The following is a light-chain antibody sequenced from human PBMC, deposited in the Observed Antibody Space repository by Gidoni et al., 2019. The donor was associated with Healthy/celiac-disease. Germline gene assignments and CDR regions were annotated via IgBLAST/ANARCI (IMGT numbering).Light chain of an antibody. Sequence: EIVLTQSPATLSLSPGERATLSCRASQSVSSYLAWYQQKPGQAPRLLIYDASNRATGIPARFSGSGSGPYFTLPIRSLEPEDFAVYYCQQRSNWPYLTFGGGTKVEIK. CDR1: QSVSSY. CDR2: DAS. J-gene: IGKJ4*01. CDR3: QQRSNWPYLT. V-gene: IGKV3-11*01.